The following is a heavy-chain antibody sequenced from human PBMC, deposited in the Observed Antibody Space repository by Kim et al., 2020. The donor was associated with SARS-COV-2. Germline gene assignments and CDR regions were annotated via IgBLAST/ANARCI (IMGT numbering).Heavy chain of an antibody. J-gene: IGHJ4*02. CDR3: ARQKGTTIFGVVIRTQLDY. V-gene: IGHV4-39*01. CDR1: GGSISSSSYY. Sequence: SETLSLTCTVSGGSISSSSYYWGWIRQPPGKGLEWIGSIYYSGSTYDNPSLKSRVTISVNTSKNQFSLKMSSVTAADTAVYYCARQKGTTIFGVVIRTQLDYWGQGTLVTVSS. CDR2: IYYSGST. D-gene: IGHD3-3*01.